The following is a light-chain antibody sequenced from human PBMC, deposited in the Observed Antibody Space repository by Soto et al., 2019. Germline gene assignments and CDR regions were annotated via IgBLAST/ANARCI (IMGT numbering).Light chain of an antibody. V-gene: IGKV2-30*01. CDR1: QSLVYSNGNTY. J-gene: IGKJ1*01. Sequence: DVVMTQSPLSLHVTLGQPASISCRSSQSLVYSNGNTYLHWFQQRPDQSPRRLIYKVSNRDSGGPDRFSGSGLGMEFTLRINRVEAEYVGVYYCLQATHWPPTFRRGTKVEI. CDR2: KVS. CDR3: LQATHWPPT.